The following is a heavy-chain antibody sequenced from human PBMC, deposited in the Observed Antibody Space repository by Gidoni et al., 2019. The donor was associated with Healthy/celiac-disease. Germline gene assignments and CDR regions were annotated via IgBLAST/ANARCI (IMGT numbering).Heavy chain of an antibody. V-gene: IGHV2-5*02. CDR1: GFSPSTSGVG. J-gene: IGHJ4*02. CDR3: AHTPGFLEGLYFDY. Sequence: QITLKESGPTRVKPTQTLTLTGTFSGFSPSTSGVGVGWIRQPPGKALAWLALIYWDDDKRYSPSLKSRLTITKDTSKNQVVLTMTNMDPVDTATYYCAHTPGFLEGLYFDYWGQGTLVTVSS. CDR2: IYWDDDK. D-gene: IGHD3-3*01.